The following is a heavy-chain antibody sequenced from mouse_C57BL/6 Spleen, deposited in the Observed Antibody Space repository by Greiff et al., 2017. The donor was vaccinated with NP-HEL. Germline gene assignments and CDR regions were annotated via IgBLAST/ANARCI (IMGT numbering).Heavy chain of an antibody. CDR1: GFNIKDDY. Sequence: EVMLVESGAELVRPGASVKLSCTASGFNIKDDYMHWVKQRPEQGLEWIGWIDPENGDTEYASKFQGKATITADTSSNTAYLQLSSLTSEDTAVYYCTTEATVVAPLDYWGQGTTLTVSS. CDR3: TTEATVVAPLDY. J-gene: IGHJ2*01. D-gene: IGHD1-1*01. V-gene: IGHV14-4*01. CDR2: IDPENGDT.